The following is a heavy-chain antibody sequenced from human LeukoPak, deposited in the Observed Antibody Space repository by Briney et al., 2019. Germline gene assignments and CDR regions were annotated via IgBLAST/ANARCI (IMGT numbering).Heavy chain of an antibody. CDR3: ARRNITPYYDSRGYDAFDV. Sequence: AESLKISCKGSAYSIIRYWISSLRQLPGKGLQWMGTNTPDDSDTRYSPSFQGQVTIWADKSVRTAYLQWSSLKASDTAMYYCARRNITPYYDSRGYDAFDVWGQGTMVTVSS. D-gene: IGHD3-22*01. CDR1: AYSIIRYW. CDR2: NTPDDSDT. J-gene: IGHJ3*01. V-gene: IGHV5-51*01.